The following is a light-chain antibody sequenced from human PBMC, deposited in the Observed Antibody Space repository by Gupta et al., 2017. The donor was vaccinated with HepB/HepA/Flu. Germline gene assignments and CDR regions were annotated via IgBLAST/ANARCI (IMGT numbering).Light chain of an antibody. CDR2: YDS. J-gene: IGLJ3*02. V-gene: IGLV3-21*04. CDR3: QVWDSSSDHAWV. Sequence: SSVLTQPPSVSVAPGKPARITCGGNNIGSKSVHWYQQKPGQAPVLVIYYDSDRPSGIPERFSGSNSGNTATLTISRVEAGDEADYYCQVWDSSSDHAWVFGGGTKLTVL. CDR1: NIGSKS.